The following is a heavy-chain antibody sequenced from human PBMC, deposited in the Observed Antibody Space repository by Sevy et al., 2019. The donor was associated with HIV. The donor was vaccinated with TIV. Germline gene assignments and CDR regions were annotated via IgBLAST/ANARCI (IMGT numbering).Heavy chain of an antibody. CDR2: ISSSGSTI. D-gene: IGHD2-2*02. CDR1: GFTFSDYY. J-gene: IGHJ6*02. CDR3: ARGGYCSSTSCYTDYYYGMDV. V-gene: IGHV3-11*01. Sequence: GESLKISCAASGFTFSDYYMSWIRQAPGKGLEWVSYISSSGSTIYYADSVKGRFTISRDNAKNSLYLQMNSLRAEDTAVYYCARGGYCSSTSCYTDYYYGMDVWGQGTTVTVSS.